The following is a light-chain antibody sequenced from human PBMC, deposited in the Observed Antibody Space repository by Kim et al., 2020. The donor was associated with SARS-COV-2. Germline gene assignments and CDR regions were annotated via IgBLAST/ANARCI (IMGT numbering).Light chain of an antibody. J-gene: IGLJ2*01. V-gene: IGLV6-57*03. Sequence: KTVTISCTRTSGSFASSYVQWYQQRPGSAPTTIISESDQRPSGVPERFSGSIDSSSRSAFLTISRLRTEDEADYYCQSYDSSTLVFGGGTQLTVL. CDR3: QSYDSSTLV. CDR2: ESD. CDR1: SGSFASSY.